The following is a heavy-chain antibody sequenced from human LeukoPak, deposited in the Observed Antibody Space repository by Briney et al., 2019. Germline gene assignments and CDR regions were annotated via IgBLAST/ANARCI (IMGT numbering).Heavy chain of an antibody. CDR2: IYTTGRT. D-gene: IGHD3-22*01. V-gene: IGHV4-61*02. J-gene: IGHJ4*02. CDR3: AREGYYDRSGYREY. Sequence: SQTLSLTCTVSGVSISSGSYYWVWIRQPAGKGLEWIGRIYTTGRTNYNPSFKSRVTISVDTSKNQFSLKLSSVTAADTAVYYCAREGYYDRSGYREYWGQGTLVTVSS. CDR1: GVSISSGSYY.